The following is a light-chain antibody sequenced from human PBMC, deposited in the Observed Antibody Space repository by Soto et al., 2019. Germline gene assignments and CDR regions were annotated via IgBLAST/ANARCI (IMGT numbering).Light chain of an antibody. CDR1: SSDVGGYNY. J-gene: IGLJ3*02. Sequence: QSVLTQPASVSGSPGQSITISCTGTSSDVGGYNYVSWYQQHPGKAPKLMIYEVSNRPSGVSNRFSGSKSGNPASLTISGLQAEDEADYYCSSYTSSSTHWLFGGGTKLTVL. V-gene: IGLV2-14*01. CDR2: EVS. CDR3: SSYTSSSTHWL.